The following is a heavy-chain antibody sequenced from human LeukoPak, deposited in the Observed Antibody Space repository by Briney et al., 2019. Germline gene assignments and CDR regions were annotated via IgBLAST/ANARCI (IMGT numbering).Heavy chain of an antibody. Sequence: ETLSLTCTVSGGSISSGDYYWSWIRQPPGKGLEWVSSISANGGSTFCADSVKGRFAISRDPSKNTLYLQMDSLRVDDTAVYYCAKGPSDRAIDYWGQGTLVTVSS. CDR3: AKGPSDRAIDY. J-gene: IGHJ4*02. CDR2: ISANGGST. D-gene: IGHD1-26*01. CDR1: GGSISSGDYY. V-gene: IGHV3-23*01.